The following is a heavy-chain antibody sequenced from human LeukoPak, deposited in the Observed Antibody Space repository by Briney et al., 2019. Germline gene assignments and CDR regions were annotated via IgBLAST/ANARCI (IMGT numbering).Heavy chain of an antibody. V-gene: IGHV3-23*01. J-gene: IGHJ4*02. Sequence: GGSLRLSCAASGFTFSSYAMSWVRQAPGKGLEWVSAISGGGGSTYYADSVKGRFTISRDNSKNTLYLQMNSLRAEDTAVYYCAKDGDIVLMPLDYWGQGTLVTVSS. D-gene: IGHD2-8*01. CDR1: GFTFSSYA. CDR3: AKDGDIVLMPLDY. CDR2: ISGGGGST.